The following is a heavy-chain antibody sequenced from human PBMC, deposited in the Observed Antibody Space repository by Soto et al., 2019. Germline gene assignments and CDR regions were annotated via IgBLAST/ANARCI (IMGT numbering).Heavy chain of an antibody. J-gene: IGHJ6*02. V-gene: IGHV1-8*01. D-gene: IGHD6-13*01. CDR2: MNPNSGNT. CDR3: ARGLSSSWYFDYYYYGMDV. Sequence: ASVKVSCKASGYTFTSYDINWVRQATGQGLEWMGWMNPNSGNTGYAQKFQGRVTMTRNTSISTAYMELSSMRSEDTAVYYCARGLSSSWYFDYYYYGMDVWGQGTTVTVSS. CDR1: GYTFTSYD.